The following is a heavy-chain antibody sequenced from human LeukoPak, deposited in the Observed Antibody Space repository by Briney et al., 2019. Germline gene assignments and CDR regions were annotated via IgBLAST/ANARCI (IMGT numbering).Heavy chain of an antibody. V-gene: IGHV3-15*01. CDR2: IKSKTDGGTI. Sequence: GGSLRLSCAASGFTFSNAWMSWVRQAPGEGLEWVGRIKSKTDGGTIDYAAPVKGRFTISRDDSKNTLYLQMNSLKTEDTAVYYCTTLTNDCSSTSCYGEVDYWGQGTLVTVSS. CDR1: GFTFSNAW. CDR3: TTLTNDCSSTSCYGEVDY. D-gene: IGHD2-2*01. J-gene: IGHJ4*02.